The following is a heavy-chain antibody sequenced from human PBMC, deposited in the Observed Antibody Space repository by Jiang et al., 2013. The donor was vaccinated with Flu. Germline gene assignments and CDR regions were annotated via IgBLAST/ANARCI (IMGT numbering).Heavy chain of an antibody. CDR3: ASITMVRGVIL. D-gene: IGHD3-10*01. CDR2: LLYGRH. V-gene: IGHV4-39*01. Sequence: EWIGRYLLYGRHLLQPSLKSRVTISVDTSKNQXSLKLSSVTAADTAVYYCASITMVRGVILWGQGTLVTVSS. J-gene: IGHJ4*02.